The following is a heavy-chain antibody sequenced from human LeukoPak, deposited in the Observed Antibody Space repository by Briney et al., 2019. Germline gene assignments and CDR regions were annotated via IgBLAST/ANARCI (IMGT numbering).Heavy chain of an antibody. Sequence: PGGSLRLSCAASGFTFSNYDMHWVRQAPGKGLEWVAVISYDATNKYYADSVKGRFTISRDNSKSTLYLQMNSLRAEDTAVYYCAKENDFVYWGQGTLVTVSS. CDR2: ISYDATNK. J-gene: IGHJ4*02. V-gene: IGHV3-30*18. CDR3: AKENDFVY. CDR1: GFTFSNYD. D-gene: IGHD3-3*01.